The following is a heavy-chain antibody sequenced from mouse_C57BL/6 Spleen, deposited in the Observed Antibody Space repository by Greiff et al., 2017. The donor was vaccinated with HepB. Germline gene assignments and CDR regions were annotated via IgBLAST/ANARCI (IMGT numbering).Heavy chain of an antibody. CDR2: INPSTGGT. Sequence: VQLQQSGPELVKPGASVKISCKASGYSFTGYYMNWVKQSPDKSLEWIGEINPSTGGTTYNQKFKAKATLTVDKSSSTAYMQLKSLTSEDSAVYYCARETAQATLDYWGQGTTLTVSS. V-gene: IGHV1-42*01. CDR1: GYSFTGYY. D-gene: IGHD3-2*02. CDR3: ARETAQATLDY. J-gene: IGHJ2*01.